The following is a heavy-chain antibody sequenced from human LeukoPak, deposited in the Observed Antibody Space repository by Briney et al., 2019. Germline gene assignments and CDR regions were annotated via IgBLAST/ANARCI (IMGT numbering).Heavy chain of an antibody. Sequence: SETLSLTCTVSGGSISGWYWSWIRQPPGKGLEWIGNIYGSGYTNYNPSLKSRVTMSIDTSKNHFSLKLSSVTAADTAVYYCARGRIVVPAAMGADGYWDYWGQGTLVTVSS. CDR3: ARGRIVVPAAMGADGYWDY. CDR1: GGSISGWY. D-gene: IGHD2-2*01. CDR2: IYGSGYT. J-gene: IGHJ4*02. V-gene: IGHV4-59*08.